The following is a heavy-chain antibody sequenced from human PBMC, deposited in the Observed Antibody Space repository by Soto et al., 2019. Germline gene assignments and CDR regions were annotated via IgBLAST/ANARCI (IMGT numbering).Heavy chain of an antibody. D-gene: IGHD1-26*01. V-gene: IGHV1-69*01. CDR1: GGTFSSYS. CDR3: ARDGGRHSGGIDY. J-gene: IGHJ4*02. Sequence: QVQLVQSGAEVKKPGSSVKFSCKASGGTFSSYSINWVRQAPGQGLEWMGEIIPIFGTANYAQKCQGRVTITADESTSTAYMELSSLRSEDTAVYYCARDGGRHSGGIDYWGQGILVTVSS. CDR2: IIPIFGTA.